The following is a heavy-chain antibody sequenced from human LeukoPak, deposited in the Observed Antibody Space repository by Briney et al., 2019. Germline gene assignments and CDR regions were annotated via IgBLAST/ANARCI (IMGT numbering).Heavy chain of an antibody. CDR3: AKGAEMATISEIDY. J-gene: IGHJ4*02. D-gene: IGHD5-24*01. CDR1: GFTFSSYG. CDR2: ISYDGSKK. Sequence: GRSLRLSCAASGFTFSSYGMHWVRQAPGKGLEWVAVISYDGSKKYYADSVKGGFTISRDNSKTTLYLQINSLRAEDTAVYYCAKGAEMATISEIDYWGQGTLVTVSS. V-gene: IGHV3-30*18.